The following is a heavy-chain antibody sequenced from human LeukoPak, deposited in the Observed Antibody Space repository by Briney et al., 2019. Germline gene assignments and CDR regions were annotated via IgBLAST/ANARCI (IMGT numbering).Heavy chain of an antibody. Sequence: KVSCKASGYIFTGYWIGWVRQMPGKGLEWMGIIYAGDSDTRYSPSFQGQVTISADRSINTAYLQWSSLKAPDTAMYYGARPPPKIPRRPGQDAFDIWGQGTMVTVSS. CDR2: IYAGDSDT. CDR1: GYIFTGYW. J-gene: IGHJ3*02. CDR3: ARPPPKIPRRPGQDAFDI. D-gene: IGHD1-1*01. V-gene: IGHV5-51*01.